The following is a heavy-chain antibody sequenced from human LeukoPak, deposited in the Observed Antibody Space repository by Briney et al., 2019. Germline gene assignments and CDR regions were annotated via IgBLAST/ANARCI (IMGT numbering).Heavy chain of an antibody. V-gene: IGHV4-39*01. Sequence: SETLSLTCTVSVGSISSSSHHWAWIRQPPGKGLEWIASIYYTGNSYCNPSLRSRLTISVDSSKDQFSLRLSSVTAADTAVYYCSREHDSTSDYWGQGILFTVSS. CDR3: SREHDSTSDY. CDR1: VGSISSSSHH. CDR2: IYYTGNS. J-gene: IGHJ4*02. D-gene: IGHD1/OR15-1a*01.